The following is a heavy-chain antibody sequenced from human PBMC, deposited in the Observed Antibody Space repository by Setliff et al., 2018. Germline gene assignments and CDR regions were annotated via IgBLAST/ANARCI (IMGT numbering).Heavy chain of an antibody. CDR1: GGTFSSYG. Sequence: GASVKVSCKASGGTFSSYGISWVRQAPGQGLEWMGWISAYNGNTNYAQKLQGRVTMTEDKSTSTAYMELSSLRSEDTAVYYCARAGNTAMGGDYWGQGTLVTVSS. J-gene: IGHJ4*02. V-gene: IGHV1-18*01. CDR2: ISAYNGNT. D-gene: IGHD5-18*01. CDR3: ARAGNTAMGGDY.